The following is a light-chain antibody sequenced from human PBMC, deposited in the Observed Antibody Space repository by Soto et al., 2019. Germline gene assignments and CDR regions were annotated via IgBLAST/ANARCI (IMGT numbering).Light chain of an antibody. CDR2: EVS. CDR1: NSDVGGYNY. Sequence: QSVLTQPASVSGSPGQSITISCTGTNSDVGGYNYVSWYQQHPGKAPKLMISEVSNRPSGVSNRFSGSKSGNTASLTIPGLQAEDEADYYCSSYPTSSTYVFGTGTKVTVL. V-gene: IGLV2-14*01. J-gene: IGLJ1*01. CDR3: SSYPTSSTYV.